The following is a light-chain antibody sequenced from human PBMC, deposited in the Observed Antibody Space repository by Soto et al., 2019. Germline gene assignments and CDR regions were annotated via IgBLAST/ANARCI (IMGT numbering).Light chain of an antibody. J-gene: IGKJ1*01. CDR2: KAS. V-gene: IGKV1-5*03. CDR3: QQYNSYPWT. Sequence: DIQMTQSPSTLSGSVGDRVTMTCRASQTISSWLAWYQQKPGKAPKLLIYKASTLKSGVPSRFSGSGSGTEFTLTISSLQPDDFATYYCQQYNSYPWTFGQGTKVDNK. CDR1: QTISSW.